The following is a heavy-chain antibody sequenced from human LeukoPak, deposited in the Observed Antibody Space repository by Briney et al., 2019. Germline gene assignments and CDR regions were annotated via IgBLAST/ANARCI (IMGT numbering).Heavy chain of an antibody. Sequence: SETLSLTCTVSGGSISSTSYYRGWVRQSPGKGLEWIGTIYFSGTTYYNPSLKGRVAISADTPINQFSLKVRTVTAADTAVYYCARQGPLTTAVTTRTNPFDYWGQGTLVTVSS. CDR3: ARQGPLTTAVTTRTNPFDY. CDR1: GGSISSTSYY. CDR2: IYFSGTT. V-gene: IGHV4-39*01. D-gene: IGHD4-11*01. J-gene: IGHJ4*02.